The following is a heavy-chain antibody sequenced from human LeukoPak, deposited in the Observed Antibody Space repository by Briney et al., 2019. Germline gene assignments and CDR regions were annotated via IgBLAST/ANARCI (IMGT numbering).Heavy chain of an antibody. V-gene: IGHV3-9*01. CDR3: AKTPYDILTGYYFDY. CDR2: ISWNSGSI. J-gene: IGHJ4*02. D-gene: IGHD3-9*01. Sequence: GGSLRLSCAASGFTFDDYAMHWVRQAPGKGLEWVSGISWNSGSIGYADSVKSRFTISRDNSKNTLYLQMNSLRAEDTAVYYCAKTPYDILTGYYFDYWGQGTLVTVSS. CDR1: GFTFDDYA.